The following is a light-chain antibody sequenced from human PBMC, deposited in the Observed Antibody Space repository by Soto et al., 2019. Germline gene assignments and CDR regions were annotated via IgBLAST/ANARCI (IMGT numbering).Light chain of an antibody. CDR3: SSYSYLDIPVL. V-gene: IGLV2-14*01. CDR1: DTDIGNYNY. Sequence: QSVLTQPASVSGSPGQSITISCTGADTDIGNYNYVSWYQQFPDTAPKLLIYEVVRRPSGVSDRFSASKSGTTASLTISGLQPEDEAVYYCSSYSYLDIPVLIGGGTKLTVL. J-gene: IGLJ2*01. CDR2: EVV.